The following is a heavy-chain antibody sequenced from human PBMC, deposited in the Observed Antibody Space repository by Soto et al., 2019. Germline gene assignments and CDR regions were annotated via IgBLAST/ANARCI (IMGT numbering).Heavy chain of an antibody. Sequence: GGSLRLSCAASGFTFSDHYMDWVRQAPGKGLEWVGRTRNKANSYTTEYAASVKGRFTISRDDSKNSLYLQMNSLKTEDTAVYYCARERVGANYLDFDYWGQGTLVTVSS. V-gene: IGHV3-72*01. CDR3: ARERVGANYLDFDY. CDR1: GFTFSDHY. J-gene: IGHJ4*02. D-gene: IGHD1-26*01. CDR2: TRNKANSYTT.